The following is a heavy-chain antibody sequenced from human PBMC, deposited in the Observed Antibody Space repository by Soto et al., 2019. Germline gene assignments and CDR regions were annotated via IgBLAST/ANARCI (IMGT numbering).Heavy chain of an antibody. CDR1: GCTFGSYA. D-gene: IGHD2-2*01. Sequence: QVQLVQSGAEVKKPGSSVKVSCTASGCTFGSYAISWVRQAPGQGLEWMGGIIPIPGTANYAQKFQGRVTIAADESTSTAYMELSSLRSEDTAVYYCARSQGSSTSLEIYYYYYYGMDVWGQGTTVTVSS. V-gene: IGHV1-69*01. J-gene: IGHJ6*02. CDR2: IIPIPGTA. CDR3: ARSQGSSTSLEIYYYYYYGMDV.